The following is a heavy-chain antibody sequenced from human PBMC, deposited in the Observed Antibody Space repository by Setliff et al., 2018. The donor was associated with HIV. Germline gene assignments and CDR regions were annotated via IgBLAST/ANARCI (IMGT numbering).Heavy chain of an antibody. Sequence: ASVKVSCKASGYTFTNSYMHWVRQAPGQGLEWMGIINPSGGSTSYAQRFQGRVTMTRDTSTSTVYMELSSLRSEDTAVYYCARDFGGYCSSMSCPGLFDPWGQGTLVTVSS. J-gene: IGHJ5*02. CDR3: ARDFGGYCSSMSCPGLFDP. CDR1: GYTFTNSY. V-gene: IGHV1-46*01. D-gene: IGHD2-2*01. CDR2: INPSGGST.